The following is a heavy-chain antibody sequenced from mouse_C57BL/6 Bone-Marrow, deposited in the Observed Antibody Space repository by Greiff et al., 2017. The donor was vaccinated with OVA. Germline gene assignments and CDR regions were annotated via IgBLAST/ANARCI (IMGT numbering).Heavy chain of an antibody. Sequence: EVKLEESGGGLVKPGGSLKLSCAASGFTFSDYGMHWVRQAPEKGLEWVAYISSGSSTIYYADTVKGRFTISRDNAKNTLFLQMTSLRSEDTAMYYCARHYGSSYPLGYFDVWGTGTTVTVSS. V-gene: IGHV5-17*01. J-gene: IGHJ1*03. CDR2: ISSGSSTI. D-gene: IGHD1-1*01. CDR3: ARHYGSSYPLGYFDV. CDR1: GFTFSDYG.